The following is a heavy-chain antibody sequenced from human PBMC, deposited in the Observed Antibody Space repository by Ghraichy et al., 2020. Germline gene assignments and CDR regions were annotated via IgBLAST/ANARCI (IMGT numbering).Heavy chain of an antibody. V-gene: IGHV3-23*01. CDR2: ISGDGGGT. CDR1: GFTFSSYA. Sequence: GGSLRLSCAASGFTFSSYAMSWVRQAPGKGLEWVSSISGDGGGTYYADSVKGRFSISRDNSKDTLYLQMDSLRPEDTAVYYCAKGGGSTWFDYWGQGTLVTVSS. CDR3: AKGGGSTWFDY. D-gene: IGHD6-13*01. J-gene: IGHJ4*02.